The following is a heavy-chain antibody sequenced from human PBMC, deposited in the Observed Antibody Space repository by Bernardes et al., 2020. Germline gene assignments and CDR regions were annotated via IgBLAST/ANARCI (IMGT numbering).Heavy chain of an antibody. CDR3: ARAARCSSTSCYKDY. CDR1: GGSFSGYY. CDR2: INHSGST. J-gene: IGHJ4*02. V-gene: IGHV4-34*01. Sequence: SETLSLTCAVYGGSFSGYYWSWIRQPPGKGLEWIGEINHSGSTNYNPSLKSRVTISVDTSKNQFSLKLNSVTAADTAVYYCARAARCSSTSCYKDYWGQGTLVTVSS. D-gene: IGHD2-2*02.